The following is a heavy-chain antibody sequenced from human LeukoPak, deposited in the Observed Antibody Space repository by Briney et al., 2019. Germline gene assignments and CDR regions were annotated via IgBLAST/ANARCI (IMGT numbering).Heavy chain of an antibody. CDR1: GFSFSNYG. CDR2: IRSTSSNT. J-gene: IGHJ2*01. D-gene: IGHD6-13*01. CDR3: ARVEIAGAGDFWYFNL. V-gene: IGHV3-21*01. Sequence: GGSLRLSCAASGFSFSNYGMTWVRQAPGKGLEWVSSIRSTSSNTYYADSVRGRFTISRDNAKNSLYLQMNSLRAEDTAVYYCARVEIAGAGDFWYFNLWGRGTQVTFSP.